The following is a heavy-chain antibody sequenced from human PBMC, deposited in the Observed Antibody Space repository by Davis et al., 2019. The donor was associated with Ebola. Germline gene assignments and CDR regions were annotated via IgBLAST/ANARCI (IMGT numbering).Heavy chain of an antibody. Sequence: LRLSCTVSGGSIRSSSSYWSWIRQPAGKGLEWIGQTYTTGGSNYNPSLKSRVTISVDTSQNQFSLRLTSVAAADAGVYYCALNTSGSDLNAFDIWGQGTTVTVSS. D-gene: IGHD6-19*01. J-gene: IGHJ3*02. CDR1: GGSIRSSSSY. CDR2: TYTTGGS. V-gene: IGHV4-61*09. CDR3: ALNTSGSDLNAFDI.